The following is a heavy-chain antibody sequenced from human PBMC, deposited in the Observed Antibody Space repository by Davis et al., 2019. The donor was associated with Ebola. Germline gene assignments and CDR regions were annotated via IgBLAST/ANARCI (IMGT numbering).Heavy chain of an antibody. V-gene: IGHV4-31*03. Sequence: SEILSLTCSVSGGSISSGGYYWSWIRQHPGKGLEWIGYIYYSGSTYYNPSLKSRVTISVDTSKNQFSLKLSSVTAAETAVYYCARVGTTVTTVWFDPWGQGTLVTVSS. D-gene: IGHD4-17*01. J-gene: IGHJ5*02. CDR3: ARVGTTVTTVWFDP. CDR2: IYYSGST. CDR1: GGSISSGGYY.